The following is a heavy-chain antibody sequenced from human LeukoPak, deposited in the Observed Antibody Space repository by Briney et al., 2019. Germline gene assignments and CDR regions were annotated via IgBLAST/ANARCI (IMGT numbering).Heavy chain of an antibody. D-gene: IGHD5-24*01. Sequence: PGGSLRLSCAASGFTFSSYAMSWVRQAPGKGLEWVSVIYSGGSTYYADSVKGRFTISRDNSKNTLYLQMNSLRAEDTAVYYCARDRGDGYNYDYWGQGTLVTVSS. J-gene: IGHJ4*02. CDR2: IYSGGST. V-gene: IGHV3-53*01. CDR1: GFTFSSYA. CDR3: ARDRGDGYNYDY.